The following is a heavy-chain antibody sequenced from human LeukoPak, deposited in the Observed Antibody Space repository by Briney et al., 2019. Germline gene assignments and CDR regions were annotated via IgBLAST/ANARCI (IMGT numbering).Heavy chain of an antibody. D-gene: IGHD1-26*01. Sequence: PGGSLRLSCAASGFTFSNYGMNWLRQAPGEGLDLVSFISSGSRSIYYADSVKGRFTISRDNAQTSLYLQMNSLRAEDTAVYYCARDHIVGASNFDSWGQGTLVTVSS. J-gene: IGHJ4*02. CDR1: GFTFSNYG. CDR3: ARDHIVGASNFDS. V-gene: IGHV3-21*01. CDR2: ISSGSRSI.